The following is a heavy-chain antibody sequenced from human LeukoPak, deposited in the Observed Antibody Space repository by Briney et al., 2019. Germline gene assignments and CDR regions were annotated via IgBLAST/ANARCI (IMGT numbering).Heavy chain of an antibody. Sequence: PGRSLRLSCAASGFTFSSYAMHWVRQAPGKGLEWVAVISYDGSNKYYADSVKGRFTISRDNSKNTLYLQMNSLRAEDTAVYYCARDRAYFHCDYWGQGTLVTVSS. D-gene: IGHD3-10*01. CDR2: ISYDGSNK. CDR3: ARDRAYFHCDY. J-gene: IGHJ4*02. CDR1: GFTFSSYA. V-gene: IGHV3-30*04.